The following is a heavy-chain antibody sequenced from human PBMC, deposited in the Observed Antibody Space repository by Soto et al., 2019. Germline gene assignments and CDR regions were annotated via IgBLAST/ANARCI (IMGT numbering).Heavy chain of an antibody. CDR3: AKDRGCSGGSCYYYFDY. D-gene: IGHD2-15*01. CDR1: GFTFSSYA. V-gene: IGHV3-23*01. Sequence: GGSLRLSCAASGFTFSSYAMSWVRQAPGKGLEWVSAISGSGGSTYYADSVKGRFTISRDNSKNTLYLQMNSLRAEDTAVYYCAKDRGCSGGSCYYYFDYWGQGTLVTVSS. J-gene: IGHJ4*02. CDR2: ISGSGGST.